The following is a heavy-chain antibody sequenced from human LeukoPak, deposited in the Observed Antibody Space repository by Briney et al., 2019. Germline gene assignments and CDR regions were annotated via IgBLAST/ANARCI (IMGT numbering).Heavy chain of an antibody. J-gene: IGHJ4*02. V-gene: IGHV4-4*07. CDR1: GGSIGSYY. CDR2: IYTSGST. D-gene: IGHD1-26*01. CDR3: AREWSGSSSRYFDY. Sequence: QTSETLSLTCTVYGGSIGSYYWSWIRQPAGKGLEWIGRIYTSGSTNYNPSLKSRVTLSVDTSKSQFSLKLSSVTAADTAVYYCAREWSGSSSRYFDYWGQGTLVTVSS.